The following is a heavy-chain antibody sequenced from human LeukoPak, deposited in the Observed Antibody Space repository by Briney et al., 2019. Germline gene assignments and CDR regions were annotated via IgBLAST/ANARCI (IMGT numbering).Heavy chain of an antibody. CDR1: GFTVSSNY. CDR3: ARFLGSNWFDP. CDR2: IYSGGST. J-gene: IGHJ5*02. Sequence: GGSLRLSCAASGFTVSSNYMSWVRQAPGKGLEWVSVIYSGGSTYYADSVKGRFTISRDNSKNTLYLQMNSLRAEDTAVYYCARFLGSNWFDPWGQGTLVTVFS. D-gene: IGHD3-3*01. V-gene: IGHV3-53*01.